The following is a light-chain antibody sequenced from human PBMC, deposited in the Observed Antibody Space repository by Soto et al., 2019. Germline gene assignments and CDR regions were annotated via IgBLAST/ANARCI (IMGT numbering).Light chain of an antibody. CDR1: NIGSKS. V-gene: IGLV3-21*04. Sequence: SYELTQPPSVSVAPGKTARITCGGNNIGSKSVYWYQQKPGQAPVLVIYYDNDRPSGIPERFSGSNSGNTATLTISRVEAGDEADYYCQVWDSSSDHVVFGGGTKLTVL. CDR2: YDN. J-gene: IGLJ2*01. CDR3: QVWDSSSDHVV.